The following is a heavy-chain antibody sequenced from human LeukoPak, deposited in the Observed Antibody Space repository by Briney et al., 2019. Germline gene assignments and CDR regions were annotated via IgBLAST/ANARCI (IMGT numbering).Heavy chain of an antibody. V-gene: IGHV3-23*01. CDR3: AKPPAAYSGYAVYSDY. J-gene: IGHJ4*02. Sequence: SGGSLRLSCAASGFTFSSYAMSWVRQAPGKGLEWVAGISGSGGSTNYADSVKGRFSISRDNSRGTLFLQMNSLRAEDTAVYYCAKPPAAYSGYAVYSDYWGQGTQVTVSS. CDR1: GFTFSSYA. CDR2: ISGSGGST. D-gene: IGHD5-12*01.